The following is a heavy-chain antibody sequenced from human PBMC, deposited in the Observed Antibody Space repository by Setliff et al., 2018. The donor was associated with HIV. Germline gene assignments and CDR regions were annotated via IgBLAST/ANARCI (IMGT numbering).Heavy chain of an antibody. V-gene: IGHV4-38-2*01. D-gene: IGHD3-16*01. CDR2: AYHSGRA. Sequence: KPSETLSLTCAVSGYSISSGYSRGWVRQPPGKGLEWIGNAYHSGRAFYNPSLESRVTMSIDSSKNLFSLRLDSVTAADSAFYFCAHSLLGAPMIDYWGQGMLVTVSS. CDR1: GYSISSGYS. J-gene: IGHJ4*02. CDR3: AHSLLGAPMIDY.